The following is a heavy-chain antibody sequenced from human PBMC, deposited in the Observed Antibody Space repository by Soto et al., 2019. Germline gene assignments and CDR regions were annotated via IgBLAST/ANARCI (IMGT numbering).Heavy chain of an antibody. Sequence: GGSLRLSCAASGLTFRSYWMHWVRQAPGKGLVWVSRINTDGSVAMYVDSVKGRFTISRDNAKNTLYLQMNSLRAEDTTVYYCAKGLHPYYYYGMDVWGQGTTVTVSS. CDR2: INTDGSVA. CDR3: AKGLHPYYYYGMDV. J-gene: IGHJ6*02. CDR1: GLTFRSYW. V-gene: IGHV3-74*03.